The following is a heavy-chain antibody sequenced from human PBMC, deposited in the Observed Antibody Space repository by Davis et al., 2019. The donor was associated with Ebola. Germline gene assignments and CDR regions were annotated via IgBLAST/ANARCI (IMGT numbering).Heavy chain of an antibody. CDR1: GFSVSDTY. J-gene: IGHJ4*02. D-gene: IGHD3-10*01. CDR2: IYSDDIT. CDR3: ARAPGTSLDY. Sequence: GESLKISCAASGFSVSDTYMSWVRQPPGKGLESVSVIYSDDITYYADSVKGRFTISRDNSKNTLYLQMNSLRAEDTAMYFCARAPGTSLDYWGQGSLVIVSS. V-gene: IGHV3-53*01.